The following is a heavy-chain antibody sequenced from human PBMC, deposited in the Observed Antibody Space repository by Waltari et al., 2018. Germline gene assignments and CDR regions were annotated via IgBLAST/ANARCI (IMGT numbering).Heavy chain of an antibody. J-gene: IGHJ4*02. D-gene: IGHD5-18*01. CDR2: ISGSGGST. CDR3: AKDTGRGYSYGHDY. CDR1: GGSFSGYY. V-gene: IGHV3-23*01. Sequence: VQLQQWGAGLLKPSETLSLTCAVYGGSFSGYYLSWIRPPPGKGLEWVSAISGSGGSTYYADSVKGRFTISRDNSKNTLYLQMNSLRAEDTAVYYCAKDTGRGYSYGHDYWGQGTLVTVSS.